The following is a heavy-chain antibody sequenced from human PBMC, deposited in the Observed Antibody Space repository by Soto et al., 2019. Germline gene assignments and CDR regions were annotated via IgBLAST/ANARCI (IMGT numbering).Heavy chain of an antibody. D-gene: IGHD2-8*02. J-gene: IGHJ5*02. CDR3: ASVTRYCSGGGCNPNWFDP. CDR2: IFYTGST. CDR1: GDSISSGDYY. Sequence: QVQLQESGPGLVMPSQTLSLTCTVSGDSISSGDYYWSWIRQPPGKGLEWIGCIFYTGSTYYNPSLKSRITISVHTSKSQFSLKLTSVTAADTAVYFCASVTRYCSGGGCNPNWFDPWGQGTLVTVSS. V-gene: IGHV4-30-4*01.